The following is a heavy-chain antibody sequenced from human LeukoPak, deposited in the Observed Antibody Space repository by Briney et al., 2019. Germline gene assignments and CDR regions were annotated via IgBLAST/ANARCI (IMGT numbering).Heavy chain of an antibody. V-gene: IGHV3-33*01. CDR3: ARGDTYSSGWYPFDY. CDR1: GFTFSSYG. D-gene: IGHD6-19*01. CDR2: MWYDGSNK. J-gene: IGHJ4*02. Sequence: GRSLRLSCAASGFTFSSYGMHWVRQAPGKGLEWVAVMWYDGSNKYYADSVKGRFTISRDNSKNTLYLQMNSLRAEDTAVYYCARGDTYSSGWYPFDYWGQGTLVTVSS.